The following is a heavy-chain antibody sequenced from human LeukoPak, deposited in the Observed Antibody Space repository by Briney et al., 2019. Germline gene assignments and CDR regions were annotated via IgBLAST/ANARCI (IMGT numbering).Heavy chain of an antibody. CDR1: GFTDSSNY. CDR3: ARAREYLAIDY. CDR2: LYSAGNT. Sequence: GGSLRLSCAASGFTDSSNYMNWVRQAPGKGLEWVSVLYSAGNTFYADSVKGRFTISRDNSKNTLYLQMRPEDTAVYYCARAREYLAIDYWGQGTLVTVSS. J-gene: IGHJ4*02. D-gene: IGHD2/OR15-2a*01. V-gene: IGHV3-66*02.